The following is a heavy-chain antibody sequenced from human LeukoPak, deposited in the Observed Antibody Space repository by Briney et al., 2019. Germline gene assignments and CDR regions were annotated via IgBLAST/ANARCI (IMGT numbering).Heavy chain of an antibody. Sequence: SETLSLTCTVSGGSISSSSYYWGWIRQPPGKGLEWIGSIYYSGSTYYNPSLKSRVTISVDTSKNQFSLKLSSVTAADTAVYYCARMGGPYTRRPPDPWGQGTLATVSS. CDR1: GGSISSSSYY. CDR2: IYYSGST. CDR3: ARMGGPYTRRPPDP. D-gene: IGHD3-16*01. J-gene: IGHJ5*02. V-gene: IGHV4-39*01.